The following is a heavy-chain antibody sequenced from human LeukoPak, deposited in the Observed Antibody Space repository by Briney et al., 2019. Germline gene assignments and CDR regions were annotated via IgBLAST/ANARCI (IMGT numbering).Heavy chain of an antibody. V-gene: IGHV3-48*01. CDR3: AKTRPLDSSSWSHGDY. Sequence: GGSLRLSCVASGFTFSTYAMNWVRQAPGKGLEWVSYISSSSGSIYYADSVKGRFTISRDNSKNTLYLQMNSLRAEDTAVYYCAKTRPLDSSSWSHGDYWGQGTLVTVSS. D-gene: IGHD6-13*01. CDR2: ISSSSGSI. CDR1: GFTFSTYA. J-gene: IGHJ4*02.